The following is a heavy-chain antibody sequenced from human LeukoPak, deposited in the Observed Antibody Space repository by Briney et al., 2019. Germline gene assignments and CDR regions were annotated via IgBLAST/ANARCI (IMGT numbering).Heavy chain of an antibody. CDR1: VFTFSSYG. V-gene: IGHV3-30*18. CDR2: ILYDGSNK. CDR3: AELGITMIGGV. J-gene: IGHJ6*04. Sequence: GRSLSLFCAASVFTFSSYGTHWARHAPGKGLEWVTVILYDGSNKYYADCAKGRFTISRDNAKNSLYLQMNSLRAEDMAVYYCAELGITMIGGVWGKGTTVTLSS. D-gene: IGHD3-10*02.